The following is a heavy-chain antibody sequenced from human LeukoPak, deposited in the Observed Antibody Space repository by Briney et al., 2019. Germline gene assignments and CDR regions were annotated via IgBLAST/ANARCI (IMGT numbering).Heavy chain of an antibody. V-gene: IGHV3-74*01. CDR2: INGDGSRT. Sequence: GGSLRLSCAASGFTFSSNWMHWVRHAPGKGRGWLSRINGDGSRTSYVDSVKGRFTISRDNAKNTLYLQMNSLRVEDTAVYYCAREGGDSDDAFDVWGQGTMVTVSS. CDR1: GFTFSSNW. CDR3: AREGGDSDDAFDV. J-gene: IGHJ3*01. D-gene: IGHD2-21*02.